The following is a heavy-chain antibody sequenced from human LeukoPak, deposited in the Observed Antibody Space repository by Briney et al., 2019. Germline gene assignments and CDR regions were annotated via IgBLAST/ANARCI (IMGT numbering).Heavy chain of an antibody. Sequence: PSETLSLTCTVSGGSIISSTYYWCWVRQSPGKGLEWIGNIYYSGTTYYNPSLKSRVTISEDTSRNRFSLMLSSVTAAGTAIYYCARQVSDYYYHYMDVWGEGTTVIVSS. J-gene: IGHJ6*03. CDR1: GGSIISSTYY. CDR3: ARQVSDYYYHYMDV. V-gene: IGHV4-39*01. CDR2: IYYSGTT.